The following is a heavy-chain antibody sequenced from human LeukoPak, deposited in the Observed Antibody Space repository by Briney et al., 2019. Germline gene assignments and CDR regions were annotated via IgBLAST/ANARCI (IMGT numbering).Heavy chain of an antibody. CDR2: IYHSGST. V-gene: IGHV4-59*12. CDR1: GGSISSYY. J-gene: IGHJ4*02. D-gene: IGHD2-2*01. CDR3: ARGPYCSSTSCYLFDY. Sequence: PSETLSLTCTVSGGSISSYYWSWIRQPPGKGLEWIGYIYHSGSTYYNPSLKSRVTISVDRSKNQFSLKLSSVTAADTAVYYCARGPYCSSTSCYLFDYWGQGTLVTVSS.